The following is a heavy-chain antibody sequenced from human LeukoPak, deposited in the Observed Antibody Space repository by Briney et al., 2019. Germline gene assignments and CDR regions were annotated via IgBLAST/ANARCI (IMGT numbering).Heavy chain of an antibody. Sequence: SETLSLTCTVSGGSISSYYWSWIRQPPGKGLEWIGYIYYSGSTNYNPSLKSRVTISVDTSKNQFSLKLSSVTAADTAVYYCARGHDYGDYVYDYWGQGTLVTVSS. CDR2: IYYSGST. CDR3: ARGHDYGDYVYDY. V-gene: IGHV4-59*08. J-gene: IGHJ4*02. CDR1: GGSISSYY. D-gene: IGHD4-17*01.